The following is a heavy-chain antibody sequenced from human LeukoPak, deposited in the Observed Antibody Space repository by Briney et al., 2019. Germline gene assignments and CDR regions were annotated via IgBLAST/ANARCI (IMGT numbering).Heavy chain of an antibody. D-gene: IGHD3-22*01. Sequence: PSETLSLTCAVYGGSFSDYYWSWLRQPPGKGLEWFGEVNHSGRVQYNPSLKSRVTISIDMSKNHFSLKLSSVTAADTAVYYCARVPGVVITHYAFDIWGQGTMVTVSP. CDR2: VNHSGRV. V-gene: IGHV4-34*01. J-gene: IGHJ3*02. CDR1: GGSFSDYY. CDR3: ARVPGVVITHYAFDI.